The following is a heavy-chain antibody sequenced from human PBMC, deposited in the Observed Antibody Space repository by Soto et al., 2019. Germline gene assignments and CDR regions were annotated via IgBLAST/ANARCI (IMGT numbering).Heavy chain of an antibody. J-gene: IGHJ4*02. D-gene: IGHD4-17*01. Sequence: QITLKESGPTLVRPAQTLTLTCGFSGFSLSSYGMGVAWIRQPPGKAPEWLALIYWDDDKRYSPSLKDRLAISKDTSSNQVVLTITNMDPGDTATYFCAHAGDYDLLTFDHWGPGTLVTVSS. V-gene: IGHV2-5*02. CDR2: IYWDDDK. CDR3: AHAGDYDLLTFDH. CDR1: GFSLSSYGMG.